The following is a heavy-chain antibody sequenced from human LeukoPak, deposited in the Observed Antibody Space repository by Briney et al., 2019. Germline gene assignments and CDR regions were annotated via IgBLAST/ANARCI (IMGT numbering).Heavy chain of an antibody. Sequence: GGSLRLSCAASGFTFSSYCMKWGRQAPGKGLEWVSYISSSSSTIYYADSVKGRFSISRDNAKNSLYLQMNSLRAEDTAVYYCASDGYSVSYRVFDYWGQGTLVTVSS. D-gene: IGHD1-26*01. CDR2: ISSSSSTI. CDR3: ASDGYSVSYRVFDY. CDR1: GFTFSSYC. V-gene: IGHV3-48*04. J-gene: IGHJ4*02.